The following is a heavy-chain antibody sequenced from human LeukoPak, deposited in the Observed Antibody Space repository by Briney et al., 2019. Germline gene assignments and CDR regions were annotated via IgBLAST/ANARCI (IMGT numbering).Heavy chain of an antibody. J-gene: IGHJ4*02. CDR1: GGTFSSSA. CDR2: ILPIFGTA. CDR3: ARGVVGATTGAYSFDY. D-gene: IGHD1-26*01. V-gene: IGHV1-69*13. Sequence: ASVKVSCTASGGTFSSSAISWVRQAPGQGLEWMGGILPIFGTANYAQRFQGRVTITADESTSTAYMELSSLRSEDTAVYYCARGVVGATTGAYSFDYWGQGTLVTVSS.